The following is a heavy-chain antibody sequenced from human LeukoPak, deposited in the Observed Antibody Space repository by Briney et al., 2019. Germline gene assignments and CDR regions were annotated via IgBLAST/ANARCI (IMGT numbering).Heavy chain of an antibody. CDR1: GYTFTGYY. CDR2: INPNSGGT. V-gene: IGHV1-2*02. CDR3: SLFGYYYDSSGYRQNAFDI. D-gene: IGHD3-22*01. Sequence: ASVKVSCKASGYTFTGYYIHWVRQAPGQGLEWMGWINPNSGGTNYAQKFQGRVTMTRDTSISTAYMELSRLRSDDTAVYYCSLFGYYYDSSGYRQNAFDIWGQGTMVTVSS. J-gene: IGHJ3*02.